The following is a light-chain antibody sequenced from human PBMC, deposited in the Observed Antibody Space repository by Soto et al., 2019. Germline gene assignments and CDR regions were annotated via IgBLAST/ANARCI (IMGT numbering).Light chain of an antibody. CDR3: CSYAGNNNFV. Sequence: QSALTQPRSVSGPPGQSVSISCSGTSSDVGTYNYVSWYQQHPGKAPKLMIYDVSKRPSGVPDRFSGSKSGNTASLTISGLQAEDEADYYCCSYAGNNNFVFGTGTKLTVL. V-gene: IGLV2-11*01. CDR2: DVS. CDR1: SSDVGTYNY. J-gene: IGLJ1*01.